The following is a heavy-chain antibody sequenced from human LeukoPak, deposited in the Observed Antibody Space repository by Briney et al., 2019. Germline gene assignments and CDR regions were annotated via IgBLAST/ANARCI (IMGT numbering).Heavy chain of an antibody. D-gene: IGHD6-6*01. CDR1: GGTFSSYA. V-gene: IGHV1-69*04. Sequence: SVKVSCKASGGTFSSYAISWVRQAPGQGLEWMGRIFPILGIANYAQKFQGRVTITADKSTSTAYMELSSLRSEDTAVYYCARGFGYSSSVYYYYYYGMDVWGQGTTVTVSS. J-gene: IGHJ6*02. CDR3: ARGFGYSSSVYYYYYYGMDV. CDR2: IFPILGIA.